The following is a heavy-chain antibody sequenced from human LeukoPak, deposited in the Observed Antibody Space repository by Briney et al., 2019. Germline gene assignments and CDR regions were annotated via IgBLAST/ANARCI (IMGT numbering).Heavy chain of an antibody. CDR1: GYTFTSYD. D-gene: IGHD2-15*01. CDR2: MNPNSGNT. CDR3: ARGRYCSGGSCSNWFDP. J-gene: IGHJ5*02. Sequence: ASVKVSCKASGYTFTSYDINWVRQAPGQGLEWMGWMNPNSGNTGYAQRFQGRVTMTRNTSISTAYMELSSLRSEDTAVYYCARGRYCSGGSCSNWFDPWGQGTLVTVSS. V-gene: IGHV1-8*01.